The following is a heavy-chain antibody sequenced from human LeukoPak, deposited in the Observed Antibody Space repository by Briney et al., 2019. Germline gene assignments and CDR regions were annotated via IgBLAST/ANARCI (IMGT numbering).Heavy chain of an antibody. V-gene: IGHV1-3*01. Sequence: ASVKVSCKASGYTFTSYAMHWVRQAPGQRLEWMGWINAGNGNTKYSQKLQGRVTITADESTSTAYMELSSLRSEDTAVYYCARYYDSSVGAFDIWGQGTMVTVSS. D-gene: IGHD3-22*01. J-gene: IGHJ3*02. CDR3: ARYYDSSVGAFDI. CDR2: INAGNGNT. CDR1: GYTFTSYA.